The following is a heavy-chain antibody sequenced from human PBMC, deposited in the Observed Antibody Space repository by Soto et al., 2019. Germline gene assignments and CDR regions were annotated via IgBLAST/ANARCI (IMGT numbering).Heavy chain of an antibody. D-gene: IGHD4-17*01. CDR2: INHSGST. CDR1: GGSFSGYY. Sequence: SETLSLTCAVYGGSFSGYYWSWIRQPPGKGLEWIGEINHSGSTNYNPSLKSRVTISVDTSKNQFSLKLSSVTADDAAGYYCGRVPLDGNYANGVDVWGQGTTVTVS. CDR3: GRVPLDGNYANGVDV. V-gene: IGHV4-34*01. J-gene: IGHJ6*02.